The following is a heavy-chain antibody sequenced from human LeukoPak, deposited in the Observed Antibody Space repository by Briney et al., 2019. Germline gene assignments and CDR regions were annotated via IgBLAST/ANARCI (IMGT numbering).Heavy chain of an antibody. CDR1: GFTFSTYA. CDR3: AKRVNYYSFDY. CDR2: ISDSGGRT. J-gene: IGHJ4*02. D-gene: IGHD1-26*01. V-gene: IGHV3-23*01. Sequence: PGGSLRLSCAASGFTFSTYAMNWVRQAPGKGLEWVSAISDSGGRTYYADSVRGRFTISRDSSKNTLYLQMSSLRAEDTAVHYCAKRVNYYSFDYWGQGTLVTVSS.